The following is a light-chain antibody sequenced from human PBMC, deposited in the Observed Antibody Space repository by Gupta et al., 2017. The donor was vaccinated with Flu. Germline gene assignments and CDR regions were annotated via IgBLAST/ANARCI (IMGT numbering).Light chain of an antibody. CDR3: HQDNSYPWT. CDR2: KAS. Sequence: DIQMTPSPSTLSASVGDRVTITCRASQSISAWLAWYQQKPGKAPKLLIYKASRSESGVPSRFSGSGSGTEFTLTISSLQPDDFATYYCHQDNSYPWTFGQGTKVEIK. V-gene: IGKV1-5*03. J-gene: IGKJ1*01. CDR1: QSISAW.